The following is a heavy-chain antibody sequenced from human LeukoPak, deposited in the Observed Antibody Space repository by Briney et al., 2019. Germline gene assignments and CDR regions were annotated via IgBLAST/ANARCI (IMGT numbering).Heavy chain of an antibody. CDR1: GCTFTGYY. CDR3: ARDLSPSRSGVCFYFDY. CDR2: INPNSGGT. D-gene: IGHD2-8*02. V-gene: IGHV1-2*02. J-gene: IGHJ4*02. Sequence: ASVKVSCKASGCTFTGYYMHWVRQAPGQGLEWMGWINPNSGGTNYAQKFQGRVTMTRDTSISTAYMELSRLRSDDTAVYYCARDLSPSRSGVCFYFDYWGQGTLVTVSS.